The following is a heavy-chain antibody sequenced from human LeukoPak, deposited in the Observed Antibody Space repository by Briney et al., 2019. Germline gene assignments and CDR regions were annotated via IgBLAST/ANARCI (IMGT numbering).Heavy chain of an antibody. J-gene: IGHJ4*02. D-gene: IGHD1-26*01. CDR2: IYNSGTT. Sequence: PSETLSLTCTVSGGSISSYYWTWIRQPPGKGLEWIGYIYNSGTTNYNPSLKSRVTISVDTSKNQFSLKLSSVTAADTAVYYCARVGGATFDYWGQGTLVTVSS. CDR3: ARVGGATFDY. CDR1: GGSISSYY. V-gene: IGHV4-59*01.